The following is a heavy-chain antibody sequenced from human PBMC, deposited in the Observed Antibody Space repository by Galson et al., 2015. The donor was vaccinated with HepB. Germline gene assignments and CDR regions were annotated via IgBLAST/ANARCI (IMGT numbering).Heavy chain of an antibody. CDR1: GFTFNNCN. CDR2: ISSSSDYV. CDR3: ARDWGIAVSGTWWFDP. D-gene: IGHD6-19*01. J-gene: IGHJ5*02. Sequence: SLRLSCAASGFTFNNCNMNWVRQAPGKGLEWVSSISSSSDYVHYADSVKGRFTISRDNAKNSLYLQMSSLRAEDTAVYYCARDWGIAVSGTWWFDPWGRGTLVTVSS. V-gene: IGHV3-21*01.